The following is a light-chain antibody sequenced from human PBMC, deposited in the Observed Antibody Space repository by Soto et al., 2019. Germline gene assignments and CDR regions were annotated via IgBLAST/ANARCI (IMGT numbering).Light chain of an antibody. Sequence: QSALAQPASVSGSRGQSITISCTGTSSDVGRYNYVSWFQQHPGKGPKLIIYDVNNWPSGVSDRFSGSKSGNTASLTISGLQPEDEADYYCSSFTTSSTFVFGTGTKLTVL. CDR3: SSFTTSSTFV. CDR2: DVN. J-gene: IGLJ1*01. CDR1: SSDVGRYNY. V-gene: IGLV2-14*03.